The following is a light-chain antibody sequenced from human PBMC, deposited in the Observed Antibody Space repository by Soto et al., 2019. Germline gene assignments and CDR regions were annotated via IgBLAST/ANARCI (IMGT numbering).Light chain of an antibody. CDR2: KAS. V-gene: IGKV1-5*03. J-gene: IGKJ1*01. CDR3: QQYNTFLPS. CDR1: QSISNW. Sequence: DTQMTQSPSTLSASVGDRVTITCRASQSISNWLAWYQQRPGRAPKLLIYKASNLQSGVPSRFSGSGSVTEFTLTIHSLQPDDFAIYYCQQYNTFLPSFGQGTKVEFK.